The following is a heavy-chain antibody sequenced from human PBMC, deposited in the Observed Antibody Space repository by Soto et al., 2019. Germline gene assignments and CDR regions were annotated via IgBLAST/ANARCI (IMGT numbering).Heavy chain of an antibody. J-gene: IGHJ4*02. CDR1: GGTFSSYA. V-gene: IGHV1-69*13. D-gene: IGHD3-16*02. Sequence: ASVKVSCKASGGTFSSYAISWVRQAPGQGLEWMGGIIPIFGTANYAQKFQGRVTITADESTSTAYMELSSLRSEDTAVYYCARYNRPYDYVWGSYRQYYFDYWGQGTLVTVSS. CDR3: ARYNRPYDYVWGSYRQYYFDY. CDR2: IIPIFGTA.